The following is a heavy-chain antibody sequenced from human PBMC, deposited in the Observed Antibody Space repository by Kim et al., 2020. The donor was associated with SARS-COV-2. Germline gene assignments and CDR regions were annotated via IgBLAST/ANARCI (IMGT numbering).Heavy chain of an antibody. Sequence: GGSLRLSCAASGFTFSSYAMHWVRQAPGKGLEYVSAISSNGGSTYYANSVKGRFTISRDNSKNTLYLQMGSLRAEDMAVYYCARDSSVVGLGELSLWANNWFDPWGQGTLVTVSS. CDR2: ISSNGGST. J-gene: IGHJ5*02. V-gene: IGHV3-64*01. CDR1: GFTFSSYA. D-gene: IGHD3-16*02. CDR3: ARDSSVVGLGELSLWANNWFDP.